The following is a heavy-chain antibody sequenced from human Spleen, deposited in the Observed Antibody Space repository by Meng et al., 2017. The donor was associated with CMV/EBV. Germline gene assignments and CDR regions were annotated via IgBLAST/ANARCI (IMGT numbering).Heavy chain of an antibody. V-gene: IGHV3-11*04. J-gene: IGHJ4*02. CDR1: GFIFSDYY. CDR3: ARQYSGFDPYYFDY. D-gene: IGHD5-12*01. Sequence: GGSLRLSCAASGFIFSDYYMTWIRQAPGKGLHWVSYISSGGGSIYYADSVEGRFTISRDNAKKSLYLQMNSLRAEDTALYFCARQYSGFDPYYFDYWGQGTLVTVSS. CDR2: ISSGGGSI.